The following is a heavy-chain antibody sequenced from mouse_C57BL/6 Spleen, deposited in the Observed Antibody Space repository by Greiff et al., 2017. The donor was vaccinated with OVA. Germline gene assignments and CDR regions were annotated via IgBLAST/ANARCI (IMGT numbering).Heavy chain of an antibody. V-gene: IGHV1-82*01. J-gene: IGHJ1*03. CDR1: GYAFSSSW. CDR3: AGSPYYGSSYWYFDV. Sequence: QVQLQQSGPELVKPGASVKISCKASGYAFSSSWMNWVKQRPGKGLEWIGRIYPGDGDTNYNGKFKGKATLTADKSSSTAYMQLSSLTSEDSAVYFCAGSPYYGSSYWYFDVWGTGTTVTVSS. D-gene: IGHD1-1*01. CDR2: IYPGDGDT.